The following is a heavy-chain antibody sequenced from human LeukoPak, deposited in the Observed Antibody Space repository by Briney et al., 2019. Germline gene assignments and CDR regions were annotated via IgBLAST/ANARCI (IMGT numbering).Heavy chain of an antibody. D-gene: IGHD2-15*01. V-gene: IGHV4-59*01. CDR1: GGSISSYY. J-gene: IGHJ4*02. CDR3: ARTGAAATRDY. CDR2: IYYGGST. Sequence: PSETLSLTCTVSGGSISSYYWSWIRQPPGKGLEWIGYIYYGGSTNYNPSLKSRVTISVDTSKNQFSLKLSSVTAADTAVYYCARTGAAATRDYWGQGTLVTVSS.